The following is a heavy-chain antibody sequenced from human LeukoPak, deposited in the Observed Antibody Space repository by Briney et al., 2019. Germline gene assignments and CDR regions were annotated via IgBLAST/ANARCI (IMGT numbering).Heavy chain of an antibody. CDR3: ARENSSSWYGSCVDY. V-gene: IGHV7-4-1*02. Sequence: ASVKVSCKASGYTFTNYAMDWVRQAPGQGLEWMGWINTNTGNPTYAQGFTGRFVFSLDTSVSTAYLQISSLKAEDTAVYYCARENSSSWYGSCVDYWGQGTLVTVSS. CDR2: INTNTGNP. J-gene: IGHJ4*02. CDR1: GYTFTNYA. D-gene: IGHD6-13*01.